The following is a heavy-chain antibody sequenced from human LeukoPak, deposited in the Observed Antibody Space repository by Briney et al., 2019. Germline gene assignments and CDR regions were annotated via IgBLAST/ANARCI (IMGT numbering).Heavy chain of an antibody. CDR2: INHSGST. CDR3: ARQGNDYGDHRALP. V-gene: IGHV4-34*01. CDR1: GGSFSGYY. J-gene: IGHJ4*02. D-gene: IGHD4-17*01. Sequence: KPSETLSLTCAVYGGSFSGYYWSWIRQPPGKGLEWIGEINHSGSTNYNPSLKSRVTISVDTSKNQFSLKLSSVTAADTAVYYCARQGNDYGDHRALPWGQGTLVTVSS.